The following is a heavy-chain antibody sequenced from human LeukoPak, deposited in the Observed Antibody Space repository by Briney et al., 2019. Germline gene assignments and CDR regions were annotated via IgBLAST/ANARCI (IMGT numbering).Heavy chain of an antibody. CDR2: ISGSGGST. CDR1: GFTFSSYA. CDR3: AKDHLSSWYLYWFDP. J-gene: IGHJ5*02. D-gene: IGHD6-13*01. Sequence: PGGSLRLSCAASGFTFSSYAMSWVRQAPGKGLEWVSAISGSGGSTYYADSVKGRSTISRDNSKNTLYLQMNSLRAEDTAVYYCAKDHLSSWYLYWFDPWGQGTLVTVSS. V-gene: IGHV3-23*01.